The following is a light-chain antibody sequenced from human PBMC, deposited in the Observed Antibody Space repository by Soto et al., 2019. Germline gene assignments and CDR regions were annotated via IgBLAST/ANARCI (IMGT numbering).Light chain of an antibody. CDR2: AAS. V-gene: IGKV1-39*01. J-gene: IGKJ1*01. Sequence: DIQMTQSPSSLSASVGDRVIVTCRASQSIANYLNWYQQKQGTAPNLLIYAASSLQSGVPSRFSGSGSGTDFTLTISSLQPEDFATYTCQQSYDSPWTFGQGTKVEVK. CDR3: QQSYDSPWT. CDR1: QSIANY.